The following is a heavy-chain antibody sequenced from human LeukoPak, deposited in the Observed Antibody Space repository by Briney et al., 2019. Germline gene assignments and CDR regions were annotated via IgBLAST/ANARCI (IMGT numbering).Heavy chain of an antibody. D-gene: IGHD1-26*01. CDR1: GLTFSNAW. CDR3: ITDPGAWAPI. CDR2: IKSKTDGETT. J-gene: IGHJ3*02. Sequence: GGSLTLSCVASGLTFSNAWMSWVRQTPGKGLEWVGRIKSKTDGETTDYAAPVKGRFTISRDDSKNTLYLQMNRLNIGDTAVYYCITDPGAWAPIWGQGTMVTVSS. V-gene: IGHV3-15*01.